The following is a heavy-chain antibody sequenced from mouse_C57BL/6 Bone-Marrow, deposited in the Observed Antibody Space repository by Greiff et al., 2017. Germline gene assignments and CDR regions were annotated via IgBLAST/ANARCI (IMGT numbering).Heavy chain of an antibody. D-gene: IGHD2-1*01. CDR2: INPGSGGT. CDR3: AREGRYGNYSWFAY. Sequence: QVQLQQSGAELVRPGTSVKVSCKASGYAFTNYLIEWVKQMPGQGLEWIGVINPGSGGTNYNEKFKGKATLTADKSSSTAYMQLSSLTSEDSAVYFCAREGRYGNYSWFAYWGQGTLVTVSA. CDR1: GYAFTNYL. V-gene: IGHV1-54*01. J-gene: IGHJ3*01.